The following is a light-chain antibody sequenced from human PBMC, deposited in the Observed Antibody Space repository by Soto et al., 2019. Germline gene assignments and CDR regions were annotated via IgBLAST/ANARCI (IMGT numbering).Light chain of an antibody. CDR3: HQRESWPRT. Sequence: EIVLTQSPATLSSFPGDRVTLSCRASQGVNTRLGWYQHRPGQAPRLLIYLTSNRAAGIPARFSGSGSRTDFTLTISDVQPEDFAIDYCHQRESWPRTFGQGNKVDI. CDR2: LTS. CDR1: QGVNTR. V-gene: IGKV3-11*01. J-gene: IGKJ1*01.